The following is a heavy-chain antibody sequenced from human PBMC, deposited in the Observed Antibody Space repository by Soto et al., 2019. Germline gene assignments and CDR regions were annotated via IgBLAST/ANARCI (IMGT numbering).Heavy chain of an antibody. D-gene: IGHD2-2*02. Sequence: EVQLLESGGGLVQPGGSLRLSCTASGFTFGSYAMSWVRQAPGKGLEWVSGITDGGGSKFYADSVQGRFTISRDNSKNTLYLQMRSLTAEDTAIYSCAKVALFRNGYMGVVRGDYWGQGTLVTVSA. CDR2: ITDGGGSK. CDR1: GFTFGSYA. J-gene: IGHJ4*02. CDR3: AKVALFRNGYMGVVRGDY. V-gene: IGHV3-23*01.